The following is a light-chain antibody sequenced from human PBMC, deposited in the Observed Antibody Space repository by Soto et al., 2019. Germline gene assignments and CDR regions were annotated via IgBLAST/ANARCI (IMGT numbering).Light chain of an antibody. V-gene: IGKV3-20*01. Sequence: EIVLTQSPGTLSLSPGERATLSCRASQSVSSSYLARYQQKLVQAPRLLIYGASSRATGIPDRFSGSGSGTDFTLTISILEPEDFAVYYCQQYGSSPPYTFGQGTKLEIK. CDR3: QQYGSSPPYT. CDR2: GAS. CDR1: QSVSSSY. J-gene: IGKJ2*01.